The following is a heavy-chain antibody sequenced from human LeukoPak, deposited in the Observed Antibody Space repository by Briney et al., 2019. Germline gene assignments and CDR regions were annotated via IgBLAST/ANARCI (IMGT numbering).Heavy chain of an antibody. CDR2: INPNSGGT. V-gene: IGHV1-2*02. CDR1: GYTFTGYY. Sequence: ASVKVSCKASGYTFTGYYMHWVRQAPGQGLEWMGWINPNSGGTNYAQKFQGRVAMTGDTSISTAYMDLSRLRSDDTAVYYCARHGRFYDAFDIWGQETMVTVSS. CDR3: ARHGRFYDAFDI. J-gene: IGHJ3*02. D-gene: IGHD3-3*01.